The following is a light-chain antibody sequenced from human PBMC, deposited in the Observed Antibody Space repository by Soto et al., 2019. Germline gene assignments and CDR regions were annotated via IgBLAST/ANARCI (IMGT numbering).Light chain of an antibody. CDR1: QTISRW. CDR2: DAS. J-gene: IGKJ5*01. CDR3: HSRA. V-gene: IGKV1-5*01. Sequence: DIQLTQTPSTLSGAVGEEVTITCRASQTISRWLAWYQQKPGRAPKLLIYDASTLESGVPSRFSGSGSETEFTLTISRLQPDDFATYFCHSRAFGQGTRLEIK.